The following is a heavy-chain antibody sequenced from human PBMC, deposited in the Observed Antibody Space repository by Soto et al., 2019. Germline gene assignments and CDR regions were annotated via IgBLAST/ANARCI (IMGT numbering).Heavy chain of an antibody. D-gene: IGHD2-2*01. CDR3: ARHHIVVVPAAINWFDP. J-gene: IGHJ5*02. CDR1: GGSISSSSYY. Sequence: QLQLQESGPGLVKPSETLSLTCTVSGGSISSSSYYWGWIRQPPGKGLEWIGSIYYSGNTYYNPSHKSRVTIAVDTSKHQFPRKLSSVTAEDTAVYYCARHHIVVVPAAINWFDPWGQGNIVTVSS. V-gene: IGHV4-39*01. CDR2: IYYSGNT.